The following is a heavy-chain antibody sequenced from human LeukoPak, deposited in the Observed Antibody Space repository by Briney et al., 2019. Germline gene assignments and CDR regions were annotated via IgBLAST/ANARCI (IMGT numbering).Heavy chain of an antibody. CDR3: ARVRYGYDFAPYYMDV. D-gene: IGHD5-12*01. CDR1: GGTFSSYA. J-gene: IGHJ6*03. Sequence: SVKVSCKASGGTFSSYAISWVRQAPGQGLEWMGRIIPIFGTANYAQKFQGRVTITTDESTSTAYMELSSLRSEDTAVYYCARVRYGYDFAPYYMDVWGKGTTATVSS. V-gene: IGHV1-69*05. CDR2: IIPIFGTA.